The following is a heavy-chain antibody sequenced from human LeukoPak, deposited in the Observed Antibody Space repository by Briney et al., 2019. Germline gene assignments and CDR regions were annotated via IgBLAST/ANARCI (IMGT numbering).Heavy chain of an antibody. CDR3: ARQIIAAGRNYYGMDV. Sequence: SETPSLTCTVSGRSISSYYWTWIRQPAGKGREWIGRIYTSGSTNYNPSLKSRVTMSVYTSNNQFSLNLSSVTAADTAVYYCARQIIAAGRNYYGMDVWGQGTTVTVSS. CDR1: GRSISSYY. J-gene: IGHJ6*02. V-gene: IGHV4-4*07. CDR2: IYTSGST. D-gene: IGHD6-13*01.